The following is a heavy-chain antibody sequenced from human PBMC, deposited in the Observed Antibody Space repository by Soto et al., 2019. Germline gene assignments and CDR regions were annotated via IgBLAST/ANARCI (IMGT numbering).Heavy chain of an antibody. CDR2: IIPIFGTT. CDR3: ARDSPKSSGIAY. V-gene: IGHV1-69*06. Sequence: ASVKVSCKASGGTFSSYAINWVRQAPGQGLEWMGGIIPIFGTTNYAQKFQGRVTITADKSTSTAYMELSSLRSEDTAVYYCARDSPKSSGIAYWGQGTLVTVSS. D-gene: IGHD3-10*01. CDR1: GGTFSSYA. J-gene: IGHJ4*02.